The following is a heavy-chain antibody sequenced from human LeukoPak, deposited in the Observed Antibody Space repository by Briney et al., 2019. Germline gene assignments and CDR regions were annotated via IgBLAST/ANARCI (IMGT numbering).Heavy chain of an antibody. CDR2: IYTSGST. V-gene: IGHV4-4*07. CDR1: GGSISSYY. J-gene: IGHJ4*02. D-gene: IGHD4-17*01. CDR3: ARVGPQTTVTTPPS. Sequence: SETLSLTCTVSGGSISSYYWSWIRQPAGKGLEWIGRIYTSGSTNYNPSLKSRVTMSVDTSKNQFSLKLSSVTAADTAVYYCARVGPQTTVTTPPSWGQGTLVTVSS.